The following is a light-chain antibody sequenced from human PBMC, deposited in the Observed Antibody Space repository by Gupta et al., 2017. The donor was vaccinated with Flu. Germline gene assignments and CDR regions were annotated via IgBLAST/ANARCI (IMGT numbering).Light chain of an antibody. J-gene: IGKJ5*01. V-gene: IGKV4-1*01. CDR1: QSILYNSNNKNY. Sequence: NFKSSQSILYNSNNKNYLAWYQQKPGQPPKLLIYWASTRESGVPDRFSGSGSGTDFTLTISSLQAEDVAVYYCHQYYGAPFAFGQGTRLEIK. CDR2: WAS. CDR3: HQYYGAPFA.